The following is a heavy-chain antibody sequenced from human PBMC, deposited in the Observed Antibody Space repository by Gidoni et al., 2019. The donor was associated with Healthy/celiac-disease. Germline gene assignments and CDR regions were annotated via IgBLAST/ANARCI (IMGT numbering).Heavy chain of an antibody. CDR1: GFTFSSYW. Sequence: EVQLVESGGGLVQPGGSLRLSCAASGFTFSSYWMHWVRQGPGKGLVWVSRINSDGSSTSYADSVKGRFTISRDNAKNTLYLQMNSLRAEDTAVYYCASIPPHTVVRDYWGQGTLVTVSS. D-gene: IGHD2-15*01. V-gene: IGHV3-74*01. CDR2: INSDGSST. CDR3: ASIPPHTVVRDY. J-gene: IGHJ4*02.